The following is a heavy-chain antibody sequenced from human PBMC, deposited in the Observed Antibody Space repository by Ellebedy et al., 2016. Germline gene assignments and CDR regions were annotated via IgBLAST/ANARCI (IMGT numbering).Heavy chain of an antibody. V-gene: IGHV3-23*01. D-gene: IGHD5-12*01. CDR1: GFTFSSYV. J-gene: IGHJ4*02. Sequence: GESLKISCAASGFTFSSYVMSWVRQAPGKGLEWVSAISGSGGSTYYADSVKGRFTISRDNSKNTLYLQMNSLRAEDTAVYYCAKTLSYSGYVRAYYFDYWGQGTLVTVSS. CDR3: AKTLSYSGYVRAYYFDY. CDR2: ISGSGGST.